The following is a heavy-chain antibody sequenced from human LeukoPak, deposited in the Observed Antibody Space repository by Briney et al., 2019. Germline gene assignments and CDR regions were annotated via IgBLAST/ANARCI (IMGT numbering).Heavy chain of an antibody. Sequence: GGSLRLSCAASGFTFSSYAMSWVRQAPGKGLEWVSGISGGDDTTYFADSVKGRFTISSDNSKNTLYLQMNRLRAEDTAVYYCAKDKQWLVLDYWGQGTLVTVSS. V-gene: IGHV3-23*01. J-gene: IGHJ4*02. CDR2: ISGGDDTT. CDR3: AKDKQWLVLDY. D-gene: IGHD6-19*01. CDR1: GFTFSSYA.